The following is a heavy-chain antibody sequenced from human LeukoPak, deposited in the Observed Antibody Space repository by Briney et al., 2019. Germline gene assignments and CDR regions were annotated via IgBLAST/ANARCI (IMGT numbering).Heavy chain of an antibody. Sequence: ASVKVSCKASGGTFSSYAISWVRQAPGQGLEWMGWISAYNGNTNYAQKLQGRVTMTTDTSTSTAYMELRSLRSDDTAVYYCARDRRGAYYDILTGSHHYFDYWGQGTLVTVSS. CDR2: ISAYNGNT. D-gene: IGHD3-9*01. J-gene: IGHJ4*02. V-gene: IGHV1-18*01. CDR1: GGTFSSYA. CDR3: ARDRRGAYYDILTGSHHYFDY.